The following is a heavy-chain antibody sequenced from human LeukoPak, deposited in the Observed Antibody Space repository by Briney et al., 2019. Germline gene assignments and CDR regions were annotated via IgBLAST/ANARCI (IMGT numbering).Heavy chain of an antibody. J-gene: IGHJ5*02. V-gene: IGHV1-69*06. D-gene: IGHD3-3*01. CDR3: ARDLYYDFWSGYYLMDWFDP. CDR1: GGTFSSYA. Sequence: ASVKVSCKASGGTFSSYAISWVRQAPGQGLEWMGGIIPIFGTANYAQKFQGRVTITADKSTSTAYMELSSLRSEDTAVYYCARDLYYDFWSGYYLMDWFDPWGQGTLVTVSS. CDR2: IIPIFGTA.